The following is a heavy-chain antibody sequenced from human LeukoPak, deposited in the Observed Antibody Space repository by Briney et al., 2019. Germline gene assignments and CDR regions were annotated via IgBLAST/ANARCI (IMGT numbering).Heavy chain of an antibody. D-gene: IGHD2-15*01. CDR3: ARDGYCSGGTCSHDVFDI. CDR2: IHSSGSTI. Sequence: GGSLRLSCAASGFTFSSYEMNWVRQAPGKGLEWVSYIHSSGSTIYYADSVKGRFTISRDNAKNSLYLQMNSLRAEDTAVYYCARDGYCSGGTCSHDVFDIWGQGTMVTVSP. J-gene: IGHJ3*02. V-gene: IGHV3-48*03. CDR1: GFTFSSYE.